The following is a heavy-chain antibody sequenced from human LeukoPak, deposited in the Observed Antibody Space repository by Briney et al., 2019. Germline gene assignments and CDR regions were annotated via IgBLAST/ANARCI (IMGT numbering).Heavy chain of an antibody. V-gene: IGHV1-18*01. D-gene: IGHD3-10*01. Sequence: ASVKVSCKASGYTFTSYGISWVRQAPGQGLEWMGWISAYNGNTNYAQKLQGRVTMTTDTSTSTAYMELRSLRSDDTAVYYCARVPFGSNMVRGLYFDYWGQGTLVTVSS. CDR1: GYTFTSYG. CDR2: ISAYNGNT. CDR3: ARVPFGSNMVRGLYFDY. J-gene: IGHJ4*02.